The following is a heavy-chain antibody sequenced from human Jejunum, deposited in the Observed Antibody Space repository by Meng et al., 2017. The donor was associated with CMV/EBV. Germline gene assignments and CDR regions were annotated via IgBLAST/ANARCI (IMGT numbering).Heavy chain of an antibody. Sequence: FTFSSSDMHWVRQAPGKGLEWVAVIWYDGSNKYYADSVKGRFTISRDNSKNTLYLQMNSLRAEDTAVYYCARWREPYGSGYYQGGFDYWGQGTLVTVSS. J-gene: IGHJ4*02. D-gene: IGHD3-22*01. CDR1: FTFSSSD. V-gene: IGHV3-33*01. CDR2: IWYDGSNK. CDR3: ARWREPYGSGYYQGGFDY.